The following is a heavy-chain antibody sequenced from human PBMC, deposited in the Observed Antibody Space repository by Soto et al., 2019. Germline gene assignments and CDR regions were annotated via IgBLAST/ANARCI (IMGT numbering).Heavy chain of an antibody. CDR2: IDWDDDK. D-gene: IGHD6-6*01. CDR1: GSSLSTSGMC. V-gene: IGHV2-70*11. CDR3: ARDYSSSSLFAGYYFDY. J-gene: IGHJ4*02. Sequence: VSGPTLVNPTQTLTLTCTFSGSSLSTSGMCVSWIRQPPGKALEWLARIDWDDDKYYSTSLKTRLTISKDTSKNQVVLTMTNMDPVDTATYYCARDYSSSSLFAGYYFDYWGQGTLVTVSS.